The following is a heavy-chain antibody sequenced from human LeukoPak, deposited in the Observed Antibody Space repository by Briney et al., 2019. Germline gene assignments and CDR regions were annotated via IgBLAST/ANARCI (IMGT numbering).Heavy chain of an antibody. Sequence: GGSLRLSCAASGFTFSSYAMSWVRQAPGKGLEWVSAISGSGGSTYYSDSVKGRFTISRDNSKNTLYLQMNSLRAEDTAVYYCAKGGWLRLLYYFDYWGQGTLVTVSS. V-gene: IGHV3-23*01. CDR2: ISGSGGST. CDR1: GFTFSSYA. J-gene: IGHJ4*02. D-gene: IGHD5-12*01. CDR3: AKGGWLRLLYYFDY.